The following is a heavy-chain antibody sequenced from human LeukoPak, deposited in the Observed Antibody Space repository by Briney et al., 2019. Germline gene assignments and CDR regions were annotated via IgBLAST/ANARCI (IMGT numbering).Heavy chain of an antibody. CDR1: GGSISSSSYY. CDR3: ARPSFYCTNGVCYKGEAYGIFDY. Sequence: SETLSLTCTVSGGSISSSSYYWGWIRQPPGKRLEWIGSIYYSGSTYYNPSLKSRVTISVDTSKNQFSLKLSSVTAADTAVYYCARPSFYCTNGVCYKGEAYGIFDYWGQGTLVTVSS. V-gene: IGHV4-39*01. CDR2: IYYSGST. J-gene: IGHJ4*02. D-gene: IGHD2-8*01.